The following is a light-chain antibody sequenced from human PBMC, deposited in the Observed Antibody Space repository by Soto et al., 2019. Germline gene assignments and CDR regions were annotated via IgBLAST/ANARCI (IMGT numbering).Light chain of an antibody. V-gene: IGLV3-21*02. CDR3: QVWDNDSDTYV. CDR2: DDA. J-gene: IGLJ1*01. CDR1: NIGGKS. Sequence: SYELTQPPSVSVAPGQTARITCGGDNIGGKSLHWYQQKPGQAPVLVVYDDADRPSGIPERFSGSNSGNTATLTISRVEAGDEADYYCQVWDNDSDTYVLGNGTKVTVL.